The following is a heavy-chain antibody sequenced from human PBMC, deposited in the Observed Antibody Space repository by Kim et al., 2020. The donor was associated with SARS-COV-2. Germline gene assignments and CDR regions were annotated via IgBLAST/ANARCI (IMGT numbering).Heavy chain of an antibody. Sequence: GGSLRLSCAASGFTVSSNYMSWVRQAPGKGLEWVSVIYSGGSTYYADSVKGRFTISRDNSKNTLYLQMNSLRAEDAAVYYCARDPPGSFPGLNWFDPWGQGTLVTVSS. D-gene: IGHD3-10*01. J-gene: IGHJ5*02. CDR1: GFTVSSNY. V-gene: IGHV3-66*01. CDR2: IYSGGST. CDR3: ARDPPGSFPGLNWFDP.